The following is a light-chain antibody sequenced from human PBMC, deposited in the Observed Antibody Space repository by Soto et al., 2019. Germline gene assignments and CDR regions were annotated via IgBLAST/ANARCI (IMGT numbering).Light chain of an antibody. CDR2: DAS. CDR1: QSIRRL. V-gene: IGKV3-11*01. CDR3: QQRADWPLT. Sequence: EIVLTQSPGTLSLSPGERVTLSFRASQSIRRLLAWYQQKPGQAPSLLIYDASNRASGIPARFSGSGSGTDFTLTISSLEPEDFAVYYCQQRADWPLTFGGGTKVEIK. J-gene: IGKJ4*01.